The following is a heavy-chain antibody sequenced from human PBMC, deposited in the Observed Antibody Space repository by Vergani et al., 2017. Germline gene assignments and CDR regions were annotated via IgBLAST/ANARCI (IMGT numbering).Heavy chain of an antibody. CDR2: SKNTGDST. CDR3: GRGSDNYK. Sequence: EVQLLQSEGAVVQPGGSLRLSCVASGFTFSSHAMSWVRQGHGQGLEWVSSSKNTGDSTHYADSVKGRFTISRDNSKNTRYLQMNSLRVENTAVYYCGRGSDNYKWGQGTLVTVSS. CDR1: GFTFSSHA. D-gene: IGHD1-1*01. J-gene: IGHJ4*02. V-gene: IGHV3-23*01.